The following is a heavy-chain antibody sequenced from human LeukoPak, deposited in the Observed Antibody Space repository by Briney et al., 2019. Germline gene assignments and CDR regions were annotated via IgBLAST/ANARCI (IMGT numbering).Heavy chain of an antibody. CDR3: ARERPPRGGDYWYFDI. CDR1: GGTFNTNG. V-gene: IGHV1-69*05. Sequence: ASVTVSCKASGGTFNTNGITWVRQAPGEGLEWMGGIIPALRTANFAPKFQGRVTMTTDESTTTVYMELTSLRSEDTAMYFCARERPPRGGDYWYFDIWGRGTLVTVSS. D-gene: IGHD3-10*01. J-gene: IGHJ2*01. CDR2: IIPALRTA.